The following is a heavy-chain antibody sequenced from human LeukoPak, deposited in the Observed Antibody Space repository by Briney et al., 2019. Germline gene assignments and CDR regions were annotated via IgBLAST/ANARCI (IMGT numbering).Heavy chain of an antibody. D-gene: IGHD3-3*01. V-gene: IGHV3-9*03. Sequence: PGASLRLSCVTSGFTFGDYTMHWVRQVPGKGLEWLSGITWDGGNIAYADSVKSRFTISRDNAKSSLYLQMNSLRNEDMAFYFCAKGYTFHGVAHDSGYFDYWGQGTLVTVSS. CDR1: GFTFGDYT. CDR2: ITWDGGNI. J-gene: IGHJ4*02. CDR3: AKGYTFHGVAHDSGYFDY.